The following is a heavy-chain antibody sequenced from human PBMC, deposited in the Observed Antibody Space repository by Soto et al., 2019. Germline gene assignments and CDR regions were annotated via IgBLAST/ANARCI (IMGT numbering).Heavy chain of an antibody. J-gene: IGHJ6*02. CDR1: GFTFSNYG. D-gene: IGHD3-10*01. V-gene: IGHV3-33*01. CDR2: IWYDGSNK. Sequence: GGSLRLSCAASGFTFSNYGMHWVRQAPGKGLEWVTLIWYDGSNKYYADSVKGRFIISRDNSKNTLYLQMNSLRVEDTAVYYCARGFDLQYGMDVWGQGTTVTVSS. CDR3: ARGFDLQYGMDV.